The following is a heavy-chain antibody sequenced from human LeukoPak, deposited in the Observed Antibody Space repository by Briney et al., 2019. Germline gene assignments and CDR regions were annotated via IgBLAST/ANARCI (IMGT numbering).Heavy chain of an antibody. CDR1: GYTFTSYG. D-gene: IGHD3-22*01. V-gene: IGHV1-18*01. CDR2: ISAYNGNT. CDR3: AGVRHDDYYDSSGYYAGLISSGIDY. J-gene: IGHJ4*02. Sequence: ASVKVSCKASGYTFTSYGISWVRQAPGQGLEWMGWISAYNGNTNYAQKLQGRVTMTTDTSTSTAYMELRSLRSDDTAVYYCAGVRHDDYYDSSGYYAGLISSGIDYWGQGTLVTVSS.